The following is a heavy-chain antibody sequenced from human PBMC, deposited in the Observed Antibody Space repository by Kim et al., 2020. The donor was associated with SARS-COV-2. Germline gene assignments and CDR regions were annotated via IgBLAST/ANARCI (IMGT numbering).Heavy chain of an antibody. CDR2: MNPNSGNT. CDR1: GYTFTSYD. CDR3: ARGPPRSVAGIYYYYGMDV. Sequence: ASVKVSCKASGYTFTSYDINWVRQATGQGLEWMGWMNPNSGNTGYAQKFQGRVTMTRNTSISTAYMELSSLRSEDTAVYYCARGPPRSVAGIYYYYGMDVWGQGTTVTVSS. V-gene: IGHV1-8*01. D-gene: IGHD6-19*01. J-gene: IGHJ6*02.